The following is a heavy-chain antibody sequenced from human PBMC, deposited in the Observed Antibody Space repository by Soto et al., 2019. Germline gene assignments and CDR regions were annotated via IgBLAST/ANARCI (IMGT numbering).Heavy chain of an antibody. CDR3: ARDSPYNGFWGGVMEPYAYRMDV. CDR1: GYIFTDYA. D-gene: IGHD3-3*01. CDR2: VSVHNGNT. Sequence: QVRLVQSGGEVKKPGASVKFSCQASGYIFTDYAISWVRQAPGQGLEWTGWVSVHNGNTKFAQNLQGRVTPTTDTSTSTAYNNLWSLTPDETAVYYCARDSPYNGFWGGVMEPYAYRMDVWGQGTTVTVS. J-gene: IGHJ6*02. V-gene: IGHV1-18*01.